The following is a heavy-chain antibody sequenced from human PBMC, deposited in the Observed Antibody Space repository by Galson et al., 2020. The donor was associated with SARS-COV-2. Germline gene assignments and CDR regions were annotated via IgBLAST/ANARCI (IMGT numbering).Heavy chain of an antibody. D-gene: IGHD6-13*01. CDR1: GFTFGDYA. CDR3: ARDPSSTLSEALDY. J-gene: IGHJ4*02. Sequence: GESLKISCLASGFTFGDYAMSWFRQAPGKGLEWVGFIRTKGYGTTTDIAASVKGRFTISRDDAKTIAYLEMNSLKTEDTAVYYGARDPSSTLSEALDYGGQGTRVTVSS. CDR2: IRTKGYGTTT. V-gene: IGHV3-49*03.